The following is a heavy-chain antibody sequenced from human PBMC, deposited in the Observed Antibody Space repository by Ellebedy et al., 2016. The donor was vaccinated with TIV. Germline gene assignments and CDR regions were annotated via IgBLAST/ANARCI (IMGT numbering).Heavy chain of an antibody. Sequence: AASVKVSCKASGGTFSSYAISWVRQAPGQGLEWMGRIIPILGIANYAQKFQGRVTITADKSTSTAYMELSSLRSEDTAVYYCARMYSGSYPPFDYWGQGTLVTVSS. D-gene: IGHD1-26*01. J-gene: IGHJ4*02. CDR3: ARMYSGSYPPFDY. CDR2: IIPILGIA. CDR1: GGTFSSYA. V-gene: IGHV1-69*04.